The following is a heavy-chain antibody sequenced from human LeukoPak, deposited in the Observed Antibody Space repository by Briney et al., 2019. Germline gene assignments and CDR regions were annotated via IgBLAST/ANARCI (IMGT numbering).Heavy chain of an antibody. V-gene: IGHV1-46*01. D-gene: IGHD3-22*01. CDR1: GYTFTSYY. J-gene: IGHJ4*02. CDR2: INPSGGST. Sequence: GASVKVSCKASGYTFTSYYMHWVRQAPGQGLEWMGIINPSGGSTSYAQKFQGRVTVTRDTSTSTVYMELSSLRSEDTAVYYCARDRRGYYDSSGYSNYFDYWGQGTLVTVSS. CDR3: ARDRRGYYDSSGYSNYFDY.